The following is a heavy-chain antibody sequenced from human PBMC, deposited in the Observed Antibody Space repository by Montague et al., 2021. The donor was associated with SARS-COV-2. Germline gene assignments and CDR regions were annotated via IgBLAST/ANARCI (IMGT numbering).Heavy chain of an antibody. CDR2: IHRSGDTT. CDR3: VRGWSGGPFDC. J-gene: IGHJ4*02. CDR1: GSTFGDYG. D-gene: IGHD2-8*01. V-gene: IGHV3-20*04. Sequence: SLRLSCAASGSTFGDYGMSWARQAPGKGLEWIAGIHRSGDTTDYADSVKGRFTISRDNARNSLDLQMNSLRAEDTALYYCVRGWSGGPFDCWGQGTLVTVSS.